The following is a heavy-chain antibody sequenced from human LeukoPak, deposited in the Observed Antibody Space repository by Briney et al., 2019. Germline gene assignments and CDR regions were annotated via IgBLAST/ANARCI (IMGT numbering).Heavy chain of an antibody. CDR3: ARVQRRDGYSVNY. D-gene: IGHD5-24*01. V-gene: IGHV1-2*02. CDR1: GYTFTGYY. J-gene: IGHJ4*02. CDR2: INPNSGGT. Sequence: ASVTVSCKASGYTFTGYYMHWVRQAPGQGLEWMGWINPNSGGTNYAQKFQGRVTMTRDTSISTAYMELSRLRSDDTAVYYCARVQRRDGYSVNYWGQGTLVTVSS.